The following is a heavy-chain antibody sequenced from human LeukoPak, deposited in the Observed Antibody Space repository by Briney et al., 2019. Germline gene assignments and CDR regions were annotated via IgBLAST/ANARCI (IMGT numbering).Heavy chain of an antibody. J-gene: IGHJ6*03. CDR3: AKVGSTLVRKYYYYMDV. D-gene: IGHD4-23*01. CDR1: GFTFSSYG. V-gene: IGHV3-30*02. CDR2: IRYDGSNK. Sequence: PGGSLRLSCAASGFTFSSYGMHWVRQAPGKGLEWVAFIRYDGSNKYYADSVKGRFTISRDNSKNTLYLQMNSLRAEDTAVYYCAKVGSTLVRKYYYYMDVWGKGTTVTVSS.